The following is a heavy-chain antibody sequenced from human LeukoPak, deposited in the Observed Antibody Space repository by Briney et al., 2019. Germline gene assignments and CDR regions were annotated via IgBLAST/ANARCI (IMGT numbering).Heavy chain of an antibody. V-gene: IGHV4-34*01. CDR3: ARVMNCSSTSCYTFSHFDY. D-gene: IGHD2-2*02. CDR2: INHSGST. J-gene: IGHJ4*02. CDR1: GGSFSGYY. Sequence: KTSETLSLTCAVYGGSFSGYYWSWIRQPPGKGLEWIGEINHSGSTNYNPSLKSRVTISVDTSKNQFSLKLSSVTAADTAVYYCARVMNCSSTSCYTFSHFDYWGQGTLVTVSS.